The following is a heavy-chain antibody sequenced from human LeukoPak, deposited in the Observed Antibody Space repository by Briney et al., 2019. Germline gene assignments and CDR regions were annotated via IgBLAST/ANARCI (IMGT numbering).Heavy chain of an antibody. CDR3: ARRYCSTTGCSPFDY. CDR2: ISSDGGST. D-gene: IGHD2-2*01. J-gene: IGHJ4*02. CDR1: GFTFSSYA. V-gene: IGHV3-64*02. Sequence: GGSLRLSWAASGFTFSSYAMHWVRQAPGRGLEYVSAISSDGGSTYYADSVKGRFTISRDNSKNTLFLQMGNLRAEDMAVYYCARRYCSTTGCSPFDYWGQGTLVTVSS.